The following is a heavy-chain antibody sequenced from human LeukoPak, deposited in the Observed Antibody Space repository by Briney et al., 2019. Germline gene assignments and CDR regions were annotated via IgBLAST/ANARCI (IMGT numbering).Heavy chain of an antibody. V-gene: IGHV4-39*01. CDR1: GGSISSSSYY. CDR3: ARQGDGGRAFDY. D-gene: IGHD4-23*01. CDR2: IYYSGST. J-gene: IGHJ4*02. Sequence: PSETLSLTCTVSGGSISSSSYYWGWIRQPPGKGLEWIGNIYYSGSTYYNPSLKSRVTISVDTSKNQFSLKLSSVTATDTAVYYCARQGDGGRAFDYWGQGILVTVSS.